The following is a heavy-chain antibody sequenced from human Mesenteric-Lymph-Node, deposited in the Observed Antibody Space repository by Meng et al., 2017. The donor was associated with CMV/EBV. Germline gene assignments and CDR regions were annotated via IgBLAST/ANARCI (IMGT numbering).Heavy chain of an antibody. CDR1: GFTFSSYS. CDR3: ARDGVGYCSSTSCLSPFDY. Sequence: LSLTCAASGFTFSSYSMNWVRQAPGKGLEWVSSISSSSSYIYYADSVKGRFTISRDNAKNSLYLQMNSLRAEDTAVYYCARDGVGYCSSTSCLSPFDYWGQGTLVTVSS. J-gene: IGHJ4*02. D-gene: IGHD2-2*03. V-gene: IGHV3-21*01. CDR2: ISSSSSYI.